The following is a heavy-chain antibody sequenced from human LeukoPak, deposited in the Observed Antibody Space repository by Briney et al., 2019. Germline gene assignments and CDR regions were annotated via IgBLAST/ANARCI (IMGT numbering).Heavy chain of an antibody. CDR1: GYTFTSFG. CDR2: ISAYNGNT. J-gene: IGHJ4*02. CDR3: ARERSGWPPDY. Sequence: ASVKVSCKASGYTFTSFGISWVREAPGQGLEWMGWISAYNGNTDYAQKFQGRVTMTKYTSTSTVYMELRSLRSDDTAVYYCARERSGWPPDYWGQGTLVTVSS. D-gene: IGHD6-19*01. V-gene: IGHV1-18*01.